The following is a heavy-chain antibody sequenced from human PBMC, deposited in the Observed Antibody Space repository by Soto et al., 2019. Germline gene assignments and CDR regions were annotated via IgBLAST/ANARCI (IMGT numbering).Heavy chain of an antibody. D-gene: IGHD3-3*01. V-gene: IGHV1-69*08. CDR2: IIPILGIA. CDR1: GGTFSSYT. Sequence: QVQLVQSGAEVKKPGSSVKVSCKASGGTFSSYTISWVRQAPGQGLEWMGRIIPILGIANYAQKFQARVTITADKSTSTAYMELSSLRSEDTAVYYCARDNETIFGVVIAYWGQGTLVTVSS. CDR3: ARDNETIFGVVIAY. J-gene: IGHJ4*02.